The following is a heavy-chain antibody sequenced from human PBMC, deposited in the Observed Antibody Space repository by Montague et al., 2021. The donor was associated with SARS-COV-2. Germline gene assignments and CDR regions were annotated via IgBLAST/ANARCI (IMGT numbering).Heavy chain of an antibody. CDR2: ISSSSSYI. CDR3: ARGYDFWSGGYYYYYGMDV. CDR1: GFTFSSYS. D-gene: IGHD3-3*01. J-gene: IGHJ6*02. Sequence: SLRLSCPASGFTFSSYSMNWVRQAPGKGPEWVSSISSSSSYIYYADSVKGRFTISRDNAKNSLYLQMNSLRAEDTAVYYCARGYDFWSGGYYYYYGMDVWGQGTTVTVSS. V-gene: IGHV3-21*01.